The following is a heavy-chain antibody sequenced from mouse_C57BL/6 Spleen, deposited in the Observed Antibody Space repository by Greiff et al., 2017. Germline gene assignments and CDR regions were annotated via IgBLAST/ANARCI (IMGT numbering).Heavy chain of an antibody. CDR2: ISYDGSN. CDR3: ARGTSHAMDY. V-gene: IGHV3-6*01. D-gene: IGHD5-1*01. J-gene: IGHJ4*01. Sequence: VQLKESGPGLVKPSQSLSLTCSVTGYSITSGYYWNWIRQFPGNKLEWMGYISYDGSNNYNPSPKNRSSITRDTSKNQFFLELNAVTTEDTATYYWARGTSHAMDYWGQGTSVTVSS. CDR1: GYSITSGYY.